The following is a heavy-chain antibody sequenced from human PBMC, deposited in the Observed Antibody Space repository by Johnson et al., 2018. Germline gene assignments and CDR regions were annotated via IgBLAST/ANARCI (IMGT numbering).Heavy chain of an antibody. CDR3: ARDPTVGVDDFWSGYYNYYYYGMDV. J-gene: IGHJ6*02. CDR2: IWYDGSNK. CDR1: GFTFSSYG. D-gene: IGHD3-3*01. V-gene: IGHV3-33*01. Sequence: QVQLQESGGGVVQPGRSLRLSCAASGFTFSSYGMHWVRQAPGKGLEWVAVIWYDGSNKYYADSVKGRFTISRDNSKNTLYLQMNSLRAEDTAVYYCARDPTVGVDDFWSGYYNYYYYGMDVWGQGTTVTVSS.